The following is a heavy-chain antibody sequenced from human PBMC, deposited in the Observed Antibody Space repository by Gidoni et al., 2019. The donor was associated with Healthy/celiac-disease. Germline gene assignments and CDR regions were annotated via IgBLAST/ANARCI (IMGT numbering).Heavy chain of an antibody. D-gene: IGHD1-26*01. Sequence: QVQLVASGGGVVQPGRSLRLSCAASGFTFSSYGMHWVRQAPGKGLEWVAVIGYDGSNKYYADSVKGRFTISRDNSKNTLYLQMNSLRAEDTAVYYCARDPLPFSGSYYSAPDYWGQGTLVTVSS. CDR1: GFTFSSYG. CDR3: ARDPLPFSGSYYSAPDY. J-gene: IGHJ4*02. V-gene: IGHV3-33*01. CDR2: IGYDGSNK.